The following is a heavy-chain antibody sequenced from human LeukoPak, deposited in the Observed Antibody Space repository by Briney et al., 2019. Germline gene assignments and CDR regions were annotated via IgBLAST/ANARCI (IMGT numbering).Heavy chain of an antibody. CDR1: GFTFSSYG. CDR3: AKDPAPYSSGWLFFDY. Sequence: PGGSLRLSCAASGFTFSSYGMHWVRQAPGKGLEWVAFIRYDGSNKYFADSVKGRFTISRDNSKNTLYLQMNSLRAEDTAVYYCAKDPAPYSSGWLFFDYWGQGTLVTVSS. V-gene: IGHV3-30*02. D-gene: IGHD6-19*01. CDR2: IRYDGSNK. J-gene: IGHJ4*02.